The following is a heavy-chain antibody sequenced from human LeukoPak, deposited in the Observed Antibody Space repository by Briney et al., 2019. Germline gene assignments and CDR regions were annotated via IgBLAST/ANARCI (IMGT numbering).Heavy chain of an antibody. CDR1: GFTFSNYA. CDR3: ARGYHSIDM. Sequence: GGSLRLSCAASGFTFSNYAMNWVRQAPGKGLEWVSYSSSGSSTIYYADSVKGRFTISSDNAKNSLYLQMDSLKTEATAIYYCARGYHSIDMWSQGTVVTVSS. D-gene: IGHD2-2*01. V-gene: IGHV3-48*01. J-gene: IGHJ3*02. CDR2: SSSGSSTI.